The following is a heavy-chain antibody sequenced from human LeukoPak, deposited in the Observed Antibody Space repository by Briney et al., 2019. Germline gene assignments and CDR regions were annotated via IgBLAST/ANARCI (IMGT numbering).Heavy chain of an antibody. CDR2: ISYDGSNK. D-gene: IGHD3-22*01. J-gene: IGHJ4*02. V-gene: IGHV3-30-3*01. CDR3: ARATYYYDSSGYYYTYYFDY. Sequence: GRSLRLSCAASGFTFSSYAMRWVRQAPGKGLEWVAVISYDGSNKYYADSVKGRFTISRDNSKNTLYLQMNSLRAEDTAVYYCARATYYYDSSGYYYTYYFDYWGQGTLVTVSS. CDR1: GFTFSSYA.